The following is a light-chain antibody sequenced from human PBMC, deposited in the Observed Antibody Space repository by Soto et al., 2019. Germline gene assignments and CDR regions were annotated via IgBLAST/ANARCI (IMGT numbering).Light chain of an antibody. CDR3: QQHENYPWT. CDR2: KAS. J-gene: IGKJ1*01. CDR1: QTISSW. Sequence: DIQMTQSPSTLSASVGDRVTITCRASQTISSWLAWYQQKPGKAPKLLIYKASTLQSGVPSRFSGSGSGSEFTLTISSLQPDDFATYYCQQHENYPWTFGQGTKVEVK. V-gene: IGKV1-5*03.